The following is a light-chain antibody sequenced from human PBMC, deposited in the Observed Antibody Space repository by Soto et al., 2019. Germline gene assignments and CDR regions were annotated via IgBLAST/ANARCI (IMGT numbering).Light chain of an antibody. V-gene: IGKV3-15*01. J-gene: IGKJ1*01. CDR3: QQYNDWPWT. Sequence: EIVLTQSPNTLSLSPGERATLSCRASQSVSSNLAWYQQKPGQAPRLLIYGASTRATGIPARFSGSGSGTDFTLTISSLQSEDFAVYYCQQYNDWPWTFGQGTKVDIK. CDR2: GAS. CDR1: QSVSSN.